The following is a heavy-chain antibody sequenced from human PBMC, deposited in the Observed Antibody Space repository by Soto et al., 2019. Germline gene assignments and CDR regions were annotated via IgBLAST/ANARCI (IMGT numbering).Heavy chain of an antibody. J-gene: IGHJ5*01. D-gene: IGHD3-10*01. CDR1: GGSISSYY. CDR2: IYTSGIT. V-gene: IGHV4-4*07. Sequence: SETLSLTCTVSGGSISSYYWSWIRQPAGKGLEWIGRIYTSGITKYNPSLESRVTMSVDTSKNQFSLSLSSVIAADTAVYYCARGPGSYNWFDSWGQGTLVTVSS. CDR3: ARGPGSYNWFDS.